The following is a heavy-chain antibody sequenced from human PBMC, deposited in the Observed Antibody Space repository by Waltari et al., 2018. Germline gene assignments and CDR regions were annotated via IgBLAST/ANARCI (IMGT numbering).Heavy chain of an antibody. J-gene: IGHJ3*02. CDR3: ANPRDGFDI. V-gene: IGHV3-23*01. CDR1: GSNFGHYA. Sequence: EVQLLESGGNLVQPGGALSLSCAASGSNFGHYAMGWVRQAPGKGLECVSISTPHSDDIYYADSVKGRFTISRDDSKNTLYLQMNSLRAEDTAIYFCANPRDGFDIWGQGTMVTVSS. CDR2: STPHSDDI.